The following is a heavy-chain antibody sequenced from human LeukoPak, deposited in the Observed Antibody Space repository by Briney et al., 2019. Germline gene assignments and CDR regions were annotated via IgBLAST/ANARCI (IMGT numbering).Heavy chain of an antibody. Sequence: QPGGSLRLSCAASGFTFSSYEMNWVRQAPGKGLEWVSYISSSGSTIYYADSVKGRFTISRDNAKNSLYLQMNSLRAEDTAIYYCARGPPEFCSGGSCHSGRNWFDPWGQGTLVTVSS. V-gene: IGHV3-48*03. CDR1: GFTFSSYE. D-gene: IGHD2-15*01. CDR3: ARGPPEFCSGGSCHSGRNWFDP. J-gene: IGHJ5*02. CDR2: ISSSGSTI.